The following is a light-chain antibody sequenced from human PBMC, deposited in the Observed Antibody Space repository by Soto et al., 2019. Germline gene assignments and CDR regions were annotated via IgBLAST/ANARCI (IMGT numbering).Light chain of an antibody. CDR2: GAS. CDR1: QSVSSSY. CDR3: LQYGSPPPYT. J-gene: IGKJ2*01. V-gene: IGKV3-20*01. Sequence: EIVLTQSPGTLSLSPGERATLSCRASQSVSSSYLAWYQQKPGQAPRLLIYGASSRATGIPDRFSGSGSGTDFTLTISRLCPQYFAVYYCLQYGSPPPYTFGQVTNLEIK.